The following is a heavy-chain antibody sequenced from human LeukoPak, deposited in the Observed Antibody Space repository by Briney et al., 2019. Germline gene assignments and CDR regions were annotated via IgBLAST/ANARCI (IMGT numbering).Heavy chain of an antibody. CDR1: GYSISSGYY. D-gene: IGHD6-13*01. J-gene: IGHJ4*02. CDR3: ARDSSSWYPHFDY. CDR2: IYHSGKN. Sequence: PSETLSLTCTVSGYSISSGYYWGWIRQPPGKGLEWIGSIYHSGKNYYNPSLKSRVTMSVDTSKNQFSLKLTSVTTADTAMYYCARDSSSWYPHFDYWGQGTLVTVSS. V-gene: IGHV4-38-2*02.